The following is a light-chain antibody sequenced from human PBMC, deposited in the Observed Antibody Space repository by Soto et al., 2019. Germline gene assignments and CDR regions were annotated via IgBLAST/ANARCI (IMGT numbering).Light chain of an antibody. CDR3: TSYSRYRVLV. J-gene: IGLJ3*02. V-gene: IGLV2-14*01. CDR2: EVS. Sequence: QSVLTQPASVSGSRGQSITISCTGTSRDIGGYKYVSWYQQHPGKAPKLIIFEVSNRPSGVSDRFSGSNSGNTASLTISGLQAEDEADYYCTSYSRYRVLVFGGGT. CDR1: SRDIGGYKY.